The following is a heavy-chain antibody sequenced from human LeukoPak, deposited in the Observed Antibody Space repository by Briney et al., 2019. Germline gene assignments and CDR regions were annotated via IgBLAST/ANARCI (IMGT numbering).Heavy chain of an antibody. J-gene: IGHJ3*01. D-gene: IGHD3-22*01. CDR2: IVVGSGNT. Sequence: SVKVSCKASGFTFASSAVQWVRQARGQRLEWIGWIVVGSGNTNYAQKFQERVTITRDMSTSLVYMELSSLRSEDTAVYYCAAEAAYYYDSRDAFDVWGQGTMVTVSS. V-gene: IGHV1-58*01. CDR3: AAEAAYYYDSRDAFDV. CDR1: GFTFASSA.